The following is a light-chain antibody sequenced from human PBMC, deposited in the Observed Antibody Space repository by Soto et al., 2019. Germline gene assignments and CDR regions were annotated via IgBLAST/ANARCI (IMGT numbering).Light chain of an antibody. J-gene: IGKJ2*01. Sequence: EIAMTQSPATLSVSPGERATLSCRASQSISTELAWYQQIPGQPPRLLIYAASTRATGVPTRFTGSGSSAQFALTINVLPSEDLAIDYCHQGHNWHITFGQGNRLEI. CDR2: AAS. CDR3: HQGHNWHIT. V-gene: IGKV3-15*01. CDR1: QSISTE.